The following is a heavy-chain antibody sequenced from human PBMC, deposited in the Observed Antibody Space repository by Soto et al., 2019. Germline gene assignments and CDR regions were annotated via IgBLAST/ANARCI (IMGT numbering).Heavy chain of an antibody. D-gene: IGHD2-15*01. CDR2: IYHSGST. CDR1: GGSISSGGYS. CDR3: ARGQVVAAQH. V-gene: IGHV4-30-2*01. Sequence: QLQLQESGPGLVKPSQTLSLTCAVSGGSISSGGYSWSWIRQPPGKGLEWIGYIYHSGSTYYNPSLKSRGTTSGDRSKNQFSLKLSSVPAADTAVYYCARGQVVAAQHWGQGTLVTVSS. J-gene: IGHJ4*02.